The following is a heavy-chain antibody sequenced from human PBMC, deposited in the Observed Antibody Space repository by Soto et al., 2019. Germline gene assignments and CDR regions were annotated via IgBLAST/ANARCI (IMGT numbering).Heavy chain of an antibody. CDR3: AKAGCGSGGSCPFTHYYYYMDV. CDR2: ISGSGGST. V-gene: IGHV3-23*01. J-gene: IGHJ6*03. D-gene: IGHD2-15*01. Sequence: GGSLRLSCAASGFTFSSYAMSWVRQAPGKGLEWVSAISGSGGSTYYADSVKGRFTISRDNSKNTLYLQMNSLRAEDTAVYYCAKAGCGSGGSCPFTHYYYYMDVWGKGTTVTVSS. CDR1: GFTFSSYA.